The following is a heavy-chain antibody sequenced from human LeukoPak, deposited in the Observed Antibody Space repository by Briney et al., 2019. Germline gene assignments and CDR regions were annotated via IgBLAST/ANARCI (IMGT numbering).Heavy chain of an antibody. CDR3: ARVSAKITWIQLWYYFDY. J-gene: IGHJ4*02. Sequence: ASVKVSCKASGYTFTSYGISWVRQAPGQGLEWMGWISAYNGNTNYAQKLQGRVTMTTDTSTSTAYMELRSLRSEDTAVYYCARVSAKITWIQLWYYFDYWGQGTLVTVSS. CDR1: GYTFTSYG. D-gene: IGHD5-18*01. V-gene: IGHV1-18*01. CDR2: ISAYNGNT.